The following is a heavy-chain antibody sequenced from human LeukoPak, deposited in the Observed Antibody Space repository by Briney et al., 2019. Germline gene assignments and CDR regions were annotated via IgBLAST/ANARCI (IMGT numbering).Heavy chain of an antibody. D-gene: IGHD5-18*01. CDR2: ISAYNGNT. V-gene: IGHV1-18*01. CDR3: ARDRSNGYSYGYYGMDV. Sequence: GASVKVSCKASGYTFTSYGISWVRQAPGQGLEWMGWISAYNGNTNYAQKLQGRVTMTTDTSTSTAYMELRGLRSDDTAVYYCARDRSNGYSYGYYGMDVWGQGTTVTVSS. CDR1: GYTFTSYG. J-gene: IGHJ6*02.